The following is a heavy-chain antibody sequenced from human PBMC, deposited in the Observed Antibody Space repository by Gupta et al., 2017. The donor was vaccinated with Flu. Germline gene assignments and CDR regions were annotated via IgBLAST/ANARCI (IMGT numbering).Heavy chain of an antibody. CDR1: GFYFGGYG. Sequence: QVQLMQSGGCLVQSGGSLRLSCSGSGFYFGGYGMCWVRQTPGKGLEWLALIWLGGEKKFYAQSVKGRFTVSRDNSRSTVFLQMNGLKADDTGVYYCAKDVSGYFAYLDLWGQGAQVTV. J-gene: IGHJ4*02. CDR2: IWLGGEKK. V-gene: IGHV3-33*03. D-gene: IGHD2-2*03. CDR3: AKDVSGYFAYLDL.